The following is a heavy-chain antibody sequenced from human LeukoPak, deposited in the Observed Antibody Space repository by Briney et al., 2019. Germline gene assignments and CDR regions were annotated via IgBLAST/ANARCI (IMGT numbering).Heavy chain of an antibody. CDR1: GFPFNVQT. J-gene: IGHJ5*02. Sequence: GGSLRLSCAASGFPFNVQTMGWAPRAPGRGLHWVASMREDGSEIHYVDSVKGRFTISRDNPKNSVYLQMNSLRDEDTAVYYCARGGATGGRFENWGQGTLVTVSS. CDR3: ARGGATGGRFEN. CDR2: MREDGSEI. V-gene: IGHV3-7*01. D-gene: IGHD1-26*01.